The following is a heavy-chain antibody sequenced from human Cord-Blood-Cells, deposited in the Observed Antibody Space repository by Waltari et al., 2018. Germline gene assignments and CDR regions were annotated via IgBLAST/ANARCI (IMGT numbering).Heavy chain of an antibody. D-gene: IGHD6-13*01. CDR1: GESFSGYS. CDR2: INHSGST. J-gene: IGHJ4*02. CDR3: AREGAAAGTPLDY. V-gene: IGHV4-34*01. Sequence: QVQLQQWGAGLLKPSETLSLPCAVYGESFSGYSWSWIRQPPGKGLEWIGEINHSGSTNYNPSLKSRVTISVDTSKNQFSLKLSSVTAADTAVYYCAREGAAAGTPLDYWGQGTLVTVSS.